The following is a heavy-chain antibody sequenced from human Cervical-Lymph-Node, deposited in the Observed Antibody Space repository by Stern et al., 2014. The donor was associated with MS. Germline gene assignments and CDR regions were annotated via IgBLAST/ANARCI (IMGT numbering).Heavy chain of an antibody. CDR3: ARLRGPGLYGMDV. V-gene: IGHV5-51*01. CDR1: GYSFTSYW. Sequence: EVHLVESGAEVKKPGESLKISCKGSGYSFTSYWVGWVRQMPGKGLEWMGIIWPGDSDTRYSPSCEGQVTISADKSINTAYLQWSSLKASDAAMYYCARLRGPGLYGMDVWGQGTTVTVSS. J-gene: IGHJ6*02. CDR2: IWPGDSDT.